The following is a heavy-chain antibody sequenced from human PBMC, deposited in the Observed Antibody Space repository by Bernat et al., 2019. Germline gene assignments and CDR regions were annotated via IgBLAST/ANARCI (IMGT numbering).Heavy chain of an antibody. CDR3: ARSGSGWYYFDC. CDR2: IWYDGSNK. Sequence: QVQLVESGGGVVQPGRSLRLSCAASGFTFSSYGMHWVRQAPGKGLEWVAVIWYDGSNKYYADSVKGRFTISRDNSKNTLYLQMNSLRAEDTAVYYCARSGSGWYYFDCWGQGTLVTVSS. V-gene: IGHV3-33*01. D-gene: IGHD6-19*01. CDR1: GFTFSSYG. J-gene: IGHJ4*02.